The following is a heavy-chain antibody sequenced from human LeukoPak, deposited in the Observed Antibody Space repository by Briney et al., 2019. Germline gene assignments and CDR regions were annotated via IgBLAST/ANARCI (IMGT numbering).Heavy chain of an antibody. D-gene: IGHD3-10*01. Sequence: ASVKVSCKASGYTFTGYYMHWVRQAPGQGLEWMGWINPNSGGTNYAQKFQGRVTMTRDTSISTAYMELSRLRPDDTAVYYCARDSVTMVRGVIWDAFDIWGQGTMVTVSS. J-gene: IGHJ3*02. CDR2: INPNSGGT. CDR3: ARDSVTMVRGVIWDAFDI. CDR1: GYTFTGYY. V-gene: IGHV1-2*02.